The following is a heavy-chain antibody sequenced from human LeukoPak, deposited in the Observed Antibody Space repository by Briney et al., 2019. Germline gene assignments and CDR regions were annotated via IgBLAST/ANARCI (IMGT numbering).Heavy chain of an antibody. Sequence: GASVKVSCKASGGTFSSYAISWVRQAPGQGLEWMGGIIPIFGTANYAQKFQGRVTITADESTSTAYMELSSLRSEDTAVYYCASSYCSSTSCYLNWFDPWGQGTLVTVSS. V-gene: IGHV1-69*13. CDR2: IIPIFGTA. J-gene: IGHJ5*02. D-gene: IGHD2-2*01. CDR1: GGTFSSYA. CDR3: ASSYCSSTSCYLNWFDP.